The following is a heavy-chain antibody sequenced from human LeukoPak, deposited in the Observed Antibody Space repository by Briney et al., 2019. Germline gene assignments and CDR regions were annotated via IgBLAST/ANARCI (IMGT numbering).Heavy chain of an antibody. CDR2: IYSGGST. D-gene: IGHD1-26*01. V-gene: IGHV3-66*01. J-gene: IGHJ4*02. CDR3: AREVGAGDFDY. CDR1: GFTFSSHG. Sequence: GGSLRLSCAASGFTFSSHGMHWVRQAPGKGLEWVSVIYSGGSTYYADSVKGRFTISRDNSKNTLYLQMNSLRAEDTAVYYCAREVGAGDFDYWGQGTLVTVSS.